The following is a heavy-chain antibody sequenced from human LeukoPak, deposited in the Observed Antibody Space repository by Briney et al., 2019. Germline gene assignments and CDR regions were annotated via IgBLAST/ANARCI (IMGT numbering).Heavy chain of an antibody. CDR3: ASRQQSGAFDI. CDR1: GITISSYA. Sequence: GGSLRLSCIVSGITISSYAMHWVRQAPGKGLEWVAVISHDDRNKYYADSVKGRFTISRETSKNTLYLHMNSLIIEDTAVYFCASRQQSGAFDIWGQGTMVTVSS. CDR2: ISHDDRNK. J-gene: IGHJ3*02. D-gene: IGHD6-13*01. V-gene: IGHV3-30*04.